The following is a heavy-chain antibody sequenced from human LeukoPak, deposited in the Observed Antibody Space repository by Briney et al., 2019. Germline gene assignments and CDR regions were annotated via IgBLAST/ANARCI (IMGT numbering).Heavy chain of an antibody. CDR2: ISGSGGST. J-gene: IGHJ4*02. D-gene: IGHD3-3*01. CDR3: AKLTYDFWSGYYPFDY. CDR1: GFTFSSYS. Sequence: GGSLRLSCAASGFTFSSYSMNWVRQAPGKGLEWVSAISGSGGSTYYADSVKGRFTISRDNSKNTLYLQMNSLRAEDTAVYYCAKLTYDFWSGYYPFDYWGQGTLVTVSS. V-gene: IGHV3-23*01.